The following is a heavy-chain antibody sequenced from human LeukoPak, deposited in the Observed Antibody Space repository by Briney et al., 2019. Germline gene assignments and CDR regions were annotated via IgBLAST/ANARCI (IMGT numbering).Heavy chain of an antibody. J-gene: IGHJ5*02. D-gene: IGHD6-6*01. CDR1: GFTFRSYG. Sequence: GRSLRLSCAASGFTFRSYGMHWVRQAPGKGLEWVAVISYDGSNEYYVDSVKGRFTISRDNSKNTLYLQTDSLRAEDTAVYYCARGSRRYSSSGVGWFDPWGQGTLVTVSS. CDR3: ARGSRRYSSSGVGWFDP. CDR2: ISYDGSNE. V-gene: IGHV3-30*03.